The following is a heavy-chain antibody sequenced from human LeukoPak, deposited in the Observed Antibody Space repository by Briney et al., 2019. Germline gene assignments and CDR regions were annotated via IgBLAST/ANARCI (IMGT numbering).Heavy chain of an antibody. V-gene: IGHV3-21*01. CDR2: ISSSSSYI. Sequence: PGGCLRLSCAASGFTFSSYSMNWVRQAPGKGLEWVSSISSSSSYIYYADSVKGRFTISRDNAKNSLYLQMNSLRAEDTAVYYCARFADDSSGYAFDIWGQGTMVTVSS. D-gene: IGHD3-22*01. CDR1: GFTFSSYS. CDR3: ARFADDSSGYAFDI. J-gene: IGHJ3*02.